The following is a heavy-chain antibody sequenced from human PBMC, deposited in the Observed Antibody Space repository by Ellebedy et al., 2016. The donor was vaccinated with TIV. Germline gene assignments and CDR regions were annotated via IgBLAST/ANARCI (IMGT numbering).Heavy chain of an antibody. Sequence: GGSLRLSCAASGSTFSSFAMHWVRQAPGKGLEWLSVISGDSSSTYHADSVKGRFTITRDNSKNTLFLQMKRLRAEGTAVYYCAKGSSSGFNYDRVGFQYWGQGTLVTVSS. J-gene: IGHJ4*02. V-gene: IGHV3-23*01. D-gene: IGHD3-22*01. CDR3: AKGSSSGFNYDRVGFQY. CDR2: ISGDSSST. CDR1: GSTFSSFA.